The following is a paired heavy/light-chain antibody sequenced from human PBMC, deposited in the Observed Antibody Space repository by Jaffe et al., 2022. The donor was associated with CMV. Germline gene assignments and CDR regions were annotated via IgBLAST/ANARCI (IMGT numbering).Heavy chain of an antibody. CDR2: IKSKTDGATA. J-gene: IGHJ4*02. Sequence: EVQLVESGRGLVKPGGSLRLSCAASGLTFSNEWMNWVRQAPGKGLEWVGRIKSKTDGATADYAAPVKGRFTISRDDSKNTLYLQMNSLKTEDTAVYYCSIDPGYGGYFDFCGQGTVVTVSS. CDR3: SIDPGYGGYFDF. D-gene: IGHD4-17*01. CDR1: GLTFSNEW. V-gene: IGHV3-15*01.
Light chain of an antibody. Sequence: QSALTQPRSVSGSPGQSVTISCTGTSSDVGGYDYVSWYQQHPGKAPKLMIYDVTKRPSGVPDRFSGSKSGNTASLTISGLQAEDAANYYCCSYAGSYTHVVFGGGTKLTVL. J-gene: IGLJ2*01. CDR3: CSYAGSYTHVV. CDR2: DVT. CDR1: SSDVGGYDY. V-gene: IGLV2-11*01.